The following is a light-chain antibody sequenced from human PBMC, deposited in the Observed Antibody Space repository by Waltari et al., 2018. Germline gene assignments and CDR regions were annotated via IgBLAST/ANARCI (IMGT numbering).Light chain of an antibody. Sequence: IQLTQSPSPLSASVGDRVTITCRASQGISSYLAWYQQKPGKAPNLLIYAAFTLQSGVPSRFSGSGSGTDFTLTISSLQPEDFATYYCQQFNTYPLTFGQGARLE. CDR3: QQFNTYPLT. J-gene: IGKJ5*01. CDR1: QGISSY. V-gene: IGKV1-9*01. CDR2: AAF.